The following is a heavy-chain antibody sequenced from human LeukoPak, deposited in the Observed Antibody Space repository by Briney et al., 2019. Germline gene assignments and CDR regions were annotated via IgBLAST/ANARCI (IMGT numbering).Heavy chain of an antibody. CDR2: INPNSGGT. D-gene: IGHD5-18*01. CDR3: ARGPDSYGYYYYYGMDV. J-gene: IGHJ6*02. Sequence: ASVKVSCKASGYTFTGYYMHWVRQAPGQGLEWMGWINPNSGGTNYAQKFQGWVTMTRDTSISTAYMELSRLRSDDTAVYYCARGPDSYGYYYYYGMDVWGQGTTVTVSS. V-gene: IGHV1-2*04. CDR1: GYTFTGYY.